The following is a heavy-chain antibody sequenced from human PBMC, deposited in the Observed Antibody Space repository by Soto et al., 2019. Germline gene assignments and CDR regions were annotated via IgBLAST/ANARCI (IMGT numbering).Heavy chain of an antibody. CDR3: AKKPSYAHRTGYFDS. J-gene: IGHJ4*02. D-gene: IGHD1-1*01. V-gene: IGHV3-23*01. CDR1: GFTFSSYA. CDR2: ISGSGGST. Sequence: EVQLLESGGGLVQPGGSLRLSCAASGFTFSSYAMSWVRQAPGKGLEWVSAISGSGGSTYYADSVKGRFTISRENSKNTLYLQMNSLRAEDTAVYYCAKKPSYAHRTGYFDSWGQGTLVTVSS.